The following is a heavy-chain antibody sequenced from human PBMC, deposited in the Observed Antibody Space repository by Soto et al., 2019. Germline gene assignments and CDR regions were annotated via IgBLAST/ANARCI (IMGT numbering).Heavy chain of an antibody. CDR1: GGSISSSSYY. J-gene: IGHJ4*02. V-gene: IGHV4-39*01. CDR2: IYYSGST. CDR3: ASRLLWYDYIRRSYRYFDY. D-gene: IGHD3-16*02. Sequence: SETLSLTCTVSGGSISSSSYYWGWIRQPPGKGLEWIGSIYYSGSTYYNPSLKSRVTISVDTSKNQFSLKLSSVTAADTAACYCASRLLWYDYIRRSYRYFDYWGQGTLVTVSS.